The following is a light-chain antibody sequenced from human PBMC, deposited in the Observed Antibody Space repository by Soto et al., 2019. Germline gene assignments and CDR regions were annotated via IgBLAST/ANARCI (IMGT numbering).Light chain of an antibody. CDR1: QSVSSY. Sequence: EIVLTQSPATLSLSPGERATLSCRASQSVSSYLAWYQQKPGQAPRLLIYDASNRATGIPARFSGSGSGTDFALTISRLEPEDFAVYYCQQRSTTWTFRQGTKVEIK. CDR3: QQRSTTWT. V-gene: IGKV3-11*01. J-gene: IGKJ1*01. CDR2: DAS.